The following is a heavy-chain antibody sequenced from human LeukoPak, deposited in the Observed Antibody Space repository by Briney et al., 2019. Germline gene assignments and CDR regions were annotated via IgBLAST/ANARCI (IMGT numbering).Heavy chain of an antibody. CDR2: IKQDGGQI. V-gene: IGHV3-7*01. CDR1: EFTFSSYW. D-gene: IGHD4-17*01. CDR3: ARLGARQMLEY. J-gene: IGHJ4*02. Sequence: GGSLRLSCAASEFTFSSYWMSWVSQPPGKGREWVANIKQDGGQIYYLESVKGRFTVSRDNAKNSLYLQMNSLRAEDTAVYYCARLGARQMLEYWGQGTLVTVSS.